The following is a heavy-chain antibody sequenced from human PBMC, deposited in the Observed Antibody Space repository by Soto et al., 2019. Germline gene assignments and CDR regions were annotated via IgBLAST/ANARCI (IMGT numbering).Heavy chain of an antibody. J-gene: IGHJ5*02. CDR1: GFTFSSYW. CDR2: INSDGSST. D-gene: IGHD1-26*01. Sequence: PGGCLRLSCAASGFTFSSYWMQWVRQAPGKGLVWVSRINSDGSSTSYADSVKGRFTISRDNAKNTLYLQMNSLRAEDTAVYYCAREEWELPYNWFDPWGQGTLVTV. V-gene: IGHV3-74*01. CDR3: AREEWELPYNWFDP.